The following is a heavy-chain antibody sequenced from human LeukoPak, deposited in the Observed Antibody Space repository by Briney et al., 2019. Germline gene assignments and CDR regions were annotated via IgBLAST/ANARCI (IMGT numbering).Heavy chain of an antibody. J-gene: IGHJ4*02. V-gene: IGHV7-4-1*02. Sequence: ASVKVSCKASGYTFTSYAMNWVRQAPGQGLEWMGWINTNTGNPTYAQGFTGRFVFSLDTSVSTAYLQISSLKAEDTAVYYCARQGRDSGYDYLTWNYWGQGTLVTVSS. D-gene: IGHD5-12*01. CDR1: GYTFTSYA. CDR3: ARQGRDSGYDYLTWNY. CDR2: INTNTGNP.